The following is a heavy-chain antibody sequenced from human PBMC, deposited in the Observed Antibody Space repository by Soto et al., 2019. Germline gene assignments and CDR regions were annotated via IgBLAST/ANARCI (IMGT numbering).Heavy chain of an antibody. CDR1: GFTFSTYW. V-gene: IGHV3-7*05. J-gene: IGHJ5*02. Sequence: GGSLRLACVASGFTFSTYWMNWVRQAPGKGLEWVANIKQDGSQKYYVDSMRGRFTISRDNAKNSVYLEMNSLRGEDTDVYYCAGGTGWLSDLWGQGTQVTVSS. CDR2: IKQDGSQK. D-gene: IGHD6-19*01. CDR3: AGGTGWLSDL.